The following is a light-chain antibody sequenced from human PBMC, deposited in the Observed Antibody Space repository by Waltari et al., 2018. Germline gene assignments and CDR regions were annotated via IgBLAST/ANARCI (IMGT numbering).Light chain of an antibody. CDR2: EDD. V-gene: IGLV6-57*02. J-gene: IGLJ2*01. Sequence: KFMLTQPHSVSESPGKTVTISCTGSSGSVASNYVQWYQQRPGSAPTTIIYEDDQRPSGVPDRFSGSIDSSSNSASLTISGLKPEDEADYYCQAWDSNTVVFGGGTKLTVL. CDR1: SGSVASNY. CDR3: QAWDSNTVV.